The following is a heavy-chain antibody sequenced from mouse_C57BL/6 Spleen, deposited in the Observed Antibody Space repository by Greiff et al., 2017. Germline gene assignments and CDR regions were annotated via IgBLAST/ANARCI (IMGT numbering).Heavy chain of an antibody. CDR1: GFSFNTYA. CDR3: VRHVPAFYAMDY. V-gene: IGHV10-1*01. J-gene: IGHJ4*01. CDR2: IRLKSNNYAT. D-gene: IGHD6-1*01. Sequence: EVKLVESGGGLVQPKGSLKLSCAASGFSFNTYAMNWVRQAPGKGLEWVARIRLKSNNYATYYAGSVKDRFTISRDDSESMLYLQMNNLKTEDTARYYCVRHVPAFYAMDYWGQGTSVTGSS.